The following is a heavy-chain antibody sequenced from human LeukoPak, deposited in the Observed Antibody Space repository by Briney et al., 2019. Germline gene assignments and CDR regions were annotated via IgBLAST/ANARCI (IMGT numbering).Heavy chain of an antibody. Sequence: SVKVSCKASGGTFSSYAISWVRQAPGQGLEWMGGIIPIFGTANYAQKFQGRVTITADKSTSTAYMELSSLRSEDTAVYYCATLPYRHSSSWAFDYWGQGTLVTVSS. V-gene: IGHV1-69*06. CDR1: GGTFSSYA. CDR3: ATLPYRHSSSWAFDY. CDR2: IIPIFGTA. D-gene: IGHD6-13*01. J-gene: IGHJ4*02.